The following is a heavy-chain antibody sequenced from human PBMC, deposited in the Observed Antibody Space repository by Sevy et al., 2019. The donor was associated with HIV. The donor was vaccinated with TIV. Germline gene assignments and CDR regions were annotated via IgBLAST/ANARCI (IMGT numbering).Heavy chain of an antibody. J-gene: IGHJ3*02. D-gene: IGHD2-2*01. Sequence: SETLSLTCTVSGGSISSGGYYWSWIRQHPGKGLEWIGYIYYSGSTYYNPSLKSRVTISVDTSKNQFSLKLSSVTAADTAVYYCARLIRTRHDAFDIWGQGTMVTVSS. CDR1: GGSISSGGYY. V-gene: IGHV4-31*03. CDR3: ARLIRTRHDAFDI. CDR2: IYYSGST.